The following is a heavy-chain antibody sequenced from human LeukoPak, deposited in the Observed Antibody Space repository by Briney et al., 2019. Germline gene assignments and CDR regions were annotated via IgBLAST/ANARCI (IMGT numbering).Heavy chain of an antibody. Sequence: KTSETLSLTCTVSGYSISSGYYWGWIRQPPGEGLEWIGSIYHSGSTNYNPSLKSRVTISVDTSKNQFSLKLSSVTAADTAVYYCARVIAVAAPTSNWFDPWGQGTLVTVSS. D-gene: IGHD6-19*01. CDR1: GYSISSGYY. CDR2: IYHSGST. J-gene: IGHJ5*02. V-gene: IGHV4-38-2*02. CDR3: ARVIAVAAPTSNWFDP.